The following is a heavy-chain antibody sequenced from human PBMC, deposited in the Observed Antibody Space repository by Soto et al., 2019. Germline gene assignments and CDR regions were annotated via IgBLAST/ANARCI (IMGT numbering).Heavy chain of an antibody. CDR3: ARAGRGYCSGGSCYSGLHGMDV. CDR2: IYHSGST. V-gene: IGHV4-4*02. CDR1: GGSISSSNW. D-gene: IGHD2-15*01. J-gene: IGHJ6*02. Sequence: QVQLQESGPGLVKPSGTLSLTCAVSGGSISSSNWWSWVHQPPGKGLEWIGEIYHSGSTNYNPSLKSRVTIRVQQSKTQCSLKLSSVTAAETAVYYCARAGRGYCSGGSCYSGLHGMDVWGQGTTVTVSS.